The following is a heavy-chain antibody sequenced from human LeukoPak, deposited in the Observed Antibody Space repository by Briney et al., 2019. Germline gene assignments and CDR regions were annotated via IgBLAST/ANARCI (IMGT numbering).Heavy chain of an antibody. Sequence: SETLSLTCTVSGYSISSGYYWGWIRQPPGKGLEWIGSIYHSGSTYYNPSLKSRVIISVDTSKNQFSLKLSSVTAADTAVYYCARWAAVAGTGFDYWGQGTLVTVSS. J-gene: IGHJ4*02. D-gene: IGHD6-19*01. CDR2: IYHSGST. CDR1: GYSISSGYY. V-gene: IGHV4-38-2*02. CDR3: ARWAAVAGTGFDY.